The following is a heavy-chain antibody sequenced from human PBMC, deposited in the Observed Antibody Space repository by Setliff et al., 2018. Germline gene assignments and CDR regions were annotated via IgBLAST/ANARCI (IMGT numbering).Heavy chain of an antibody. CDR3: ARYSSGWFFDY. Sequence: GGSVRLSCAASGFTFSTYEMNWVRQAPGKGLEWVSYISSSGSTIYYVDSVKGRFTISRDNAKNSLYLQMNSLRAEDTAVYYCARYSSGWFFDYWGQGTRVTVSS. V-gene: IGHV3-48*03. D-gene: IGHD6-19*01. CDR2: ISSSGSTI. J-gene: IGHJ4*02. CDR1: GFTFSTYE.